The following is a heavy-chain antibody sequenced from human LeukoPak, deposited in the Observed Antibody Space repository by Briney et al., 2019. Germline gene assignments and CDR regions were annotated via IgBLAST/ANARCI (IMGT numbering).Heavy chain of an antibody. CDR1: GGSISSGAYY. CDR3: ARTPAAAGTLYWYFDL. J-gene: IGHJ2*01. Sequence: PSQTLSLTCTVSGGSISSGAYYWSWIRQPPGKGLEWIGYISYSGSTNYNPSLKSRVTISGDTSKNLFSLELSSVTAADTAVYYCARTPAAAGTLYWYFDLWGRGTLVTVSS. CDR2: ISYSGST. D-gene: IGHD6-13*01. V-gene: IGHV4-61*08.